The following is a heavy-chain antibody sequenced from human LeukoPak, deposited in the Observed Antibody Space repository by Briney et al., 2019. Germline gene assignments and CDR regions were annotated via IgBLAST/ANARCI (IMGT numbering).Heavy chain of an antibody. Sequence: ASVKVSCKASGYTFTGYDMHWVRQAPGQGLEWMGWINPNSGGTNYAQQFQGRVTMTRDTSIGTAYMELSRLRSDDTAMYYCARVDTTTVTTYGAFDIWGQGTMVTVSS. J-gene: IGHJ3*02. CDR3: ARVDTTTVTTYGAFDI. CDR2: INPNSGGT. D-gene: IGHD4-17*01. V-gene: IGHV1-2*02. CDR1: GYTFTGYD.